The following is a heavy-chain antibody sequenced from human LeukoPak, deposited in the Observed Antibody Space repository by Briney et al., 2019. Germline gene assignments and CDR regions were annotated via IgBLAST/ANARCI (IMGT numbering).Heavy chain of an antibody. CDR1: GYTFTSYY. CDR3: ATDPAAAAPHDY. CDR2: INPSGGST. Sequence: GASVKVSCKASGYTFTSYYMHWVRQAPGQGLEWMGIINPSGGSTSYAQKFQGRVTMTRDTSTSTVYMELSSLRSEDTAVYYCATDPAAAAPHDYWGQGTLVTVSS. J-gene: IGHJ4*02. V-gene: IGHV1-46*01. D-gene: IGHD6-13*01.